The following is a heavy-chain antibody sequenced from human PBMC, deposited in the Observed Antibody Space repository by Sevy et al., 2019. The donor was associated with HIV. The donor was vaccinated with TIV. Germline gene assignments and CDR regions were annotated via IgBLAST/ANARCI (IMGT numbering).Heavy chain of an antibody. V-gene: IGHV3-74*01. J-gene: IGHJ3*02. CDR1: GFTFSSYW. Sequence: GGSLRLSCAASGFTFSSYWMHWVRQAPGKGLVWVSRINSDGSSTSYADSVKGRFTISRDNAKNTLYLQMNSLRAEDTAVYYCAGYCSGGSCYQGIWGQGTMVIVSS. CDR2: INSDGSST. CDR3: AGYCSGGSCYQGI. D-gene: IGHD2-15*01.